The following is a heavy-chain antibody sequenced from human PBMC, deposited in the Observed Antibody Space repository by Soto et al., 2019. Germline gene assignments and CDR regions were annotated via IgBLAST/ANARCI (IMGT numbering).Heavy chain of an antibody. Sequence: QLQLQESGSGLVKPSQTLSLTCAVSGGSISSGGYSWSWIRQPPGKGLEWIGYIYHSGSTYYNPSLKSRVTISVDRSKNQFSLKLSSVTAADTAVYYCARGNGYYDFWSGYSFDYWGQGTLVTVSS. D-gene: IGHD3-3*01. J-gene: IGHJ4*02. V-gene: IGHV4-30-2*01. CDR3: ARGNGYYDFWSGYSFDY. CDR2: IYHSGST. CDR1: GGSISSGGYS.